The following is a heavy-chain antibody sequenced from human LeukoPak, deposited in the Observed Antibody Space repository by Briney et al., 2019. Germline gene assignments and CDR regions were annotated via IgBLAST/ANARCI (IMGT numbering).Heavy chain of an antibody. D-gene: IGHD3-10*02. V-gene: IGHV3-43D*03. Sequence: PGGSLRLSCAASGFTFDDYAMHWVRQAPGKGLEWVSLINWEGGSTYYADSVKGRFTISRDNSKNSLYLQMNSLRAEDTAVYYCAELGITMIGGVWGKGTTVTISS. J-gene: IGHJ6*04. CDR2: INWEGGST. CDR3: AELGITMIGGV. CDR1: GFTFDDYA.